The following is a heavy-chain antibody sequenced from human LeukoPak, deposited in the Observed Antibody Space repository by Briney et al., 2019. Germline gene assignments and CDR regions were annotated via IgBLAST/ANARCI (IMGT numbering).Heavy chain of an antibody. CDR2: ISTRSDYI. D-gene: IGHD3-3*01. Sequence: GGSLRLSCAASQFTFSDYTMNWVRRAPGKGLEWVSSISTRSDYIYYAESVKGRFTISRDNAKNSLYLQMNSLRAEDTAVYYCARYVYGVVTSFDYWGQGTLVTASS. V-gene: IGHV3-21*01. CDR1: QFTFSDYT. J-gene: IGHJ4*02. CDR3: ARYVYGVVTSFDY.